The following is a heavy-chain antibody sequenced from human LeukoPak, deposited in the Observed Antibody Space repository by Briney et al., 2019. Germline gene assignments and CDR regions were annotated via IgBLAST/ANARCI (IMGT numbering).Heavy chain of an antibody. CDR1: GGSISSGGYS. CDR2: IYYSGST. CDR3: ARDSPGYSGSYYFDY. Sequence: SETLSLTCTVSGGSISSGGYSWSWIRQHPGKGLEWIGYIYYSGSTYYNPSLKSRVTISVDTSKNQFSLKLSSVTAADTAVYYCARDSPGYSGSYYFDYWGQGTLVTVSS. V-gene: IGHV4-31*03. J-gene: IGHJ4*02. D-gene: IGHD1-26*01.